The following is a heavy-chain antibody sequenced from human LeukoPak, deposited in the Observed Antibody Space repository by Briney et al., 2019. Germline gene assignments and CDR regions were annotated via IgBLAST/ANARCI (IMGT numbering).Heavy chain of an antibody. Sequence: PSETLSLTCTVSGGSISSYYWSWIRQPPGKGLEWIGYIYYSGSTNYNPSLKSRVTISVDTSKNQFSLKLSSVTAADTAVYYCARVPLQLSAMDVWAKGPRSPSP. CDR3: ARVPLQLSAMDV. J-gene: IGHJ6*03. CDR1: GGSISSYY. D-gene: IGHD5-18*01. V-gene: IGHV4-59*01. CDR2: IYYSGST.